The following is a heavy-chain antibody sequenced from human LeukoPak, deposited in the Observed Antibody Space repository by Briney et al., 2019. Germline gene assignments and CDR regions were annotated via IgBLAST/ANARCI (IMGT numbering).Heavy chain of an antibody. CDR1: GFTFSNSW. CDR2: IKQDGSEK. Sequence: GGSLRLSCAASGFTFSNSWMSWVRQAPGKGLEWVANIKQDGSEKYYVDSVKGRFTISRDNAKNSLYLQMNSLRAEDTALYYCARFQQLAGSLDYWGQGTLVTVSS. CDR3: ARFQQLAGSLDY. J-gene: IGHJ4*02. V-gene: IGHV3-7*03. D-gene: IGHD6-6*01.